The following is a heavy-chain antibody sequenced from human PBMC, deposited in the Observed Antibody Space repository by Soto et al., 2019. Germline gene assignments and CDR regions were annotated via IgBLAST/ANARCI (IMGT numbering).Heavy chain of an antibody. J-gene: IGHJ4*02. CDR1: GYTFSNYG. CDR3: AREGQPGY. V-gene: IGHV1-18*01. Sequence: QAQLVQSGAEVKKHGASVKVSCQASGYTFSNYGFSWVRQTPGQGLEWMGWISGYNGNTNYAERLQGRVTLTTDTSTSTAYMELKSLRYDDTAVYYCAREGQPGYWGQGTPVTVSS. CDR2: ISGYNGNT. D-gene: IGHD6-13*01.